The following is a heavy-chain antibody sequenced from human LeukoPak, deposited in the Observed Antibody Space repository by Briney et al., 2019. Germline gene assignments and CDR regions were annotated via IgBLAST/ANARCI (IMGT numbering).Heavy chain of an antibody. Sequence: GGSLRLSCAASGFTFSSYWMHWVRQAPGKGLVWVSRINSDGSSTSYADSVKGRFTISRDNAKNTLYLQMNSLRAEGTAVYYCAKDRRVSGYYYVRNFDYWGQGTLVTVSS. D-gene: IGHD3-22*01. J-gene: IGHJ4*02. V-gene: IGHV3-74*01. CDR2: INSDGSST. CDR1: GFTFSSYW. CDR3: AKDRRVSGYYYVRNFDY.